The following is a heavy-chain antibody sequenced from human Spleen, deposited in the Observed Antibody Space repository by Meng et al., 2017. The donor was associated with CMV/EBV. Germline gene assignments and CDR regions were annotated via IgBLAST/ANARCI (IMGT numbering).Heavy chain of an antibody. Sequence: ASVKVSCKASGYTFTDYYIHWVRQAPGQGLEWMGWISLNSGGTNYAQKFQGRVTMTRDTSVTTSYMELSSLRSDDTAVYFCGRYNGGISDYWGQGTLVTVSS. J-gene: IGHJ4*02. V-gene: IGHV1-2*02. D-gene: IGHD2-8*01. CDR1: GYTFTDYY. CDR3: GRYNGGISDY. CDR2: ISLNSGGT.